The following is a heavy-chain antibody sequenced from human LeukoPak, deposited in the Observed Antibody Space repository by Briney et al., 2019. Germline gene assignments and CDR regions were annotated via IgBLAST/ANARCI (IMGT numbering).Heavy chain of an antibody. Sequence: GGSLRLSCAASGFIFSRYWMSWVRQAPGKGLEWVANINQDGSETYYVGSVKGRVTLFRDNAKNSLYLQMNNPRAEDTAVYFCASRGGSAQPPLADYWGEGTLVTVPS. CDR1: GFIFSRYW. CDR3: ASRGGSAQPPLADY. V-gene: IGHV3-7*01. J-gene: IGHJ4*02. CDR2: INQDGSET. D-gene: IGHD1-26*01.